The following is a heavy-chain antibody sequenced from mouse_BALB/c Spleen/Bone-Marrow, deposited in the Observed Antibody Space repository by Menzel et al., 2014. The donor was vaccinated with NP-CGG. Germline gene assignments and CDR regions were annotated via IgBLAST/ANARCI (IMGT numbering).Heavy chain of an antibody. D-gene: IGHD2-4*01. CDR2: IDPSDSET. J-gene: IGHJ4*01. CDR3: ARALGDDYYYAIDY. Sequence: QVQLQQPGAELVKPGAPVKLSCKASGYTFTTYWMNWVKQRPGRGLEWIGRIDPSDSETHYNQKFKDKATLTVDKSSSTAYIQLSSLTSEDSAVYYCARALGDDYYYAIDYWGQGTSVTVSS. V-gene: IGHV1-69*02. CDR1: GYTFTTYW.